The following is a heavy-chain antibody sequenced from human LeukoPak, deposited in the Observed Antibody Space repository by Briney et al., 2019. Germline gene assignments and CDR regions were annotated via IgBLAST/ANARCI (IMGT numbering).Heavy chain of an antibody. CDR3: ARGRPVILSVADY. CDR2: IIPILGIA. Sequence: SVKVSCKASGGTFSSYAISWVRQAPGQGLEWMGRIIPILGIANYAQKFQGRVTITADKSTSTAYMELSSLRSEDTAVYYCARGRPVILSVADYWGQGTLVTVSS. CDR1: GGTFSSYA. J-gene: IGHJ4*02. D-gene: IGHD4-23*01. V-gene: IGHV1-69*04.